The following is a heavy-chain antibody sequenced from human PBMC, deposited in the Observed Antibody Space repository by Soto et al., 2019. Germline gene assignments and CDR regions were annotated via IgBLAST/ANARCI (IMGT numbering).Heavy chain of an antibody. CDR3: ASLVGNSWLDH. CDR1: GDSVSSNDAV. V-gene: IGHV6-1*01. CDR2: TYYRSIWQT. D-gene: IGHD6-6*01. Sequence: QVQLQQSGPGLVKPSQTLSLTCAISGDSVSSNDAVWNWIRQSPSRGLEWLGRTYYRSIWQTVXAXSXKXXLTTNPDESKNQFSRHLTSMTPEDTALSSCASLVGNSWLDHWGQGTLVTVSA. J-gene: IGHJ5*02.